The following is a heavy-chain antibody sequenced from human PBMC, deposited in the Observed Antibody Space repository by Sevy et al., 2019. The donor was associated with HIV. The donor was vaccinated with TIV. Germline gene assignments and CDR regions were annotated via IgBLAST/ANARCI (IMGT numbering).Heavy chain of an antibody. D-gene: IGHD6-19*01. Sequence: GGSLRLSCAASGFTFSSYSMHWVRQAPGKGLEWVSSINSISTYIYYADSVKGRFTISRDNAKNSLYLQMNSLRAEDTAVYYCARRDSSGWYTHNYYYYYGMDVWGQGTTVTVSS. CDR3: ARRDSSGWYTHNYYYYYGMDV. CDR2: INSISTYI. CDR1: GFTFSSYS. J-gene: IGHJ6*02. V-gene: IGHV3-21*01.